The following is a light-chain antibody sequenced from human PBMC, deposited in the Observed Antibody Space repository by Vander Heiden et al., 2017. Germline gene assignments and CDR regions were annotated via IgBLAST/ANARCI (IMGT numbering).Light chain of an antibody. CDR1: SRHGGGYNY. J-gene: IGLJ1*01. Sequence: QSALTLPASASGPHGQSISIPRTGTSRHGGGYNYVSWYQQHPGKAPTLLINEVSNRPSAGSNRCSGSKTGNTAAPIISAPQDEDEDDYYCSTYTSSSTYGVFGTGTKVTVL. CDR3: STYTSSSTYGV. CDR2: EVS. V-gene: IGLV2-14*01.